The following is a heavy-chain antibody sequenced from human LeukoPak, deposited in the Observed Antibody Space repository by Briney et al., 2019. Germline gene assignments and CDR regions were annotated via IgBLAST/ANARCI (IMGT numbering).Heavy chain of an antibody. CDR2: ISYDGSNK. V-gene: IGHV3-30-3*01. D-gene: IGHD3-22*01. J-gene: IGHJ3*02. CDR3: ANAAEYYDSSGYYSDAFDI. CDR1: GFTFSSYW. Sequence: GGSLRLSCAASGFTFSSYWMSWVRQAPGKGLEWVAVISYDGSNKYYADSVKGRFTISRDNSKNTLYLQMNSLRAEDTAVYYCANAAEYYDSSGYYSDAFDIWGQGTMVTVSS.